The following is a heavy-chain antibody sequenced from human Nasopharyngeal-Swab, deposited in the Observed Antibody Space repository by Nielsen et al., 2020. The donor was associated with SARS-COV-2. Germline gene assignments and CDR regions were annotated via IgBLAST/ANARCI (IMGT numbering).Heavy chain of an antibody. CDR2: IYYSGST. Sequence: SETLSLTCTVSGGSISSSSYYWGWIRQPPGKGLEWIGSIYYSGSTYYNPSLKSRVTISVDTSKNQFSLKLISVTAADTAVYYCARPRADYYDSSGYWGQGTLVTVSS. D-gene: IGHD3-22*01. V-gene: IGHV4-39*01. CDR1: GGSISSSSYY. CDR3: ARPRADYYDSSGY. J-gene: IGHJ4*02.